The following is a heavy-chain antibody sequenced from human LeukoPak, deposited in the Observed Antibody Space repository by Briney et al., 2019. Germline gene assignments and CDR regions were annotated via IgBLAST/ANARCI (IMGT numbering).Heavy chain of an antibody. CDR2: ISAYNGNT. CDR1: GYTFSNYG. Sequence: ASVKVSCKASGYTFSNYGITWVRQAPGLGLEWMGWISAYNGNTNYAQKVQGRVTMTTDTSTSTAYMELRSLRFGDAAVYDCARDQSVRLLQTSSTYFKHVFAIWGQGSMVTVSS. D-gene: IGHD6-13*01. J-gene: IGHJ3*02. CDR3: ARDQSVRLLQTSSTYFKHVFAI. V-gene: IGHV1-18*01.